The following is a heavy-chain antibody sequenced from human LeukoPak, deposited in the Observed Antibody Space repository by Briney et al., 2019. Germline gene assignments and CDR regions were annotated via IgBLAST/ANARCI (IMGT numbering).Heavy chain of an antibody. CDR3: AKDRGYDWFFDY. CDR2: ISGSGGST. Sequence: GGSLRLSCAASGFTFSSYAVSWVRQAPGKGLEWVSAISGSGGSTYYADSVKGRFTISRDNSKNTLYLQMNSLRAEDTAVYYCAKDRGYDWFFDYWGQGTLVTVSS. J-gene: IGHJ4*02. D-gene: IGHD5-12*01. V-gene: IGHV3-23*01. CDR1: GFTFSSYA.